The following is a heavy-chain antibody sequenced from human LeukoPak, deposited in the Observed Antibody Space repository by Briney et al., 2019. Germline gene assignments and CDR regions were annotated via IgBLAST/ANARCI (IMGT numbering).Heavy chain of an antibody. V-gene: IGHV3-66*01. Sequence: GGSLRLSCAASGLTVSSHYMSWVRQAPGKGLEWVSVLYSGGSTYYADSVKGRFTISRDNSKNTLYLQMNSLRVEDTAVYYCARGAPRKDDAFDIWGQGTMVTVSS. CDR3: ARGAPRKDDAFDI. CDR1: GLTVSSHY. CDR2: LYSGGST. D-gene: IGHD1-14*01. J-gene: IGHJ3*02.